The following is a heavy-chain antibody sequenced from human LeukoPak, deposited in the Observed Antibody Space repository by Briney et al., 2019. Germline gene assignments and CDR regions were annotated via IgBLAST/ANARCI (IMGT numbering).Heavy chain of an antibody. D-gene: IGHD6-19*01. CDR2: IGGSGDKT. CDR3: VRRGDASSGWGDHDF. J-gene: IGHJ4*02. CDR1: GFTFSSYA. V-gene: IGHV3-23*01. Sequence: AGGSLRLSCAASGFTFSSYAMTWVRQAPGKGLEWVSTIGGSGDKTFCADSVKGRFTISRDNSKNMVHLQMNSLTGEDTALYYCVRRGDASSGWGDHDFWGQGALVTVSS.